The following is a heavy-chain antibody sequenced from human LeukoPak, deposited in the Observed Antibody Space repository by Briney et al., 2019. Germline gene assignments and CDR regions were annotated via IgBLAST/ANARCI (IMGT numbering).Heavy chain of an antibody. Sequence: PGGSLRLSCAASGFTFSSYAMHWVLQAPGKGLEWVAVISYVGSNKYYADSVKGRFTISRDNSKNTLYLQMNSLRAEDTAVYYCARDRATGSWDYYYGMDVWGQGTTVTVSS. J-gene: IGHJ6*02. CDR1: GFTFSSYA. CDR2: ISYVGSNK. V-gene: IGHV3-30*04. D-gene: IGHD3-10*01. CDR3: ARDRATGSWDYYYGMDV.